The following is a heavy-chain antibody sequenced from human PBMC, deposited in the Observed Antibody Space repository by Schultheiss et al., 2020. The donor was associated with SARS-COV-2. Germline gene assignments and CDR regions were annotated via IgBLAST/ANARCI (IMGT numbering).Heavy chain of an antibody. CDR3: ARESRRTGAVGWFDP. D-gene: IGHD1-14*01. Sequence: GGSLRLSCAASGFTFSSYAMHWVRQAPGKGLEWVSSISSSSSYIYYADSVKGRFTISRDNAKNSLYLQMNSLRAEDTAVYYCARESRRTGAVGWFDPWGQGTLVTVSS. CDR1: GFTFSSYA. J-gene: IGHJ5*02. V-gene: IGHV3-21*01. CDR2: ISSSSSYI.